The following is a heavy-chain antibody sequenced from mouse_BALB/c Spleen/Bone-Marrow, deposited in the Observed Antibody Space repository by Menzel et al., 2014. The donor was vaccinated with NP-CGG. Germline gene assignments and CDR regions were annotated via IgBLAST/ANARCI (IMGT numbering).Heavy chain of an antibody. CDR2: IDPANGNT. J-gene: IGHJ3*01. Sequence: EAQLQQSGAELVKPGASVKLSCTASGFNIKDTYMHWVKQRPEQGLEWIGRIDPANGNTKYDPKFQGKATITADTSSNTAYLQLSSLTSEDTAVYYCAAYYYGSNYGFAYWGQGTLVTVSA. V-gene: IGHV14-3*02. CDR3: AAYYYGSNYGFAY. CDR1: GFNIKDTY. D-gene: IGHD1-1*01.